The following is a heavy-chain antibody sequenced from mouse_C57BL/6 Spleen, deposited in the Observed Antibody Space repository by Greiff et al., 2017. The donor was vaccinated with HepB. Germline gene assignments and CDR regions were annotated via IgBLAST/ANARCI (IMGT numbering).Heavy chain of an antibody. J-gene: IGHJ4*01. CDR2: IYPRSGNT. V-gene: IGHV1-81*01. Sequence: QVQLKQSGAELARPGASVKLSCKASGYTFTSYGISWVKQRTGQGLEWIGEIYPRSGNTYYNEKFKGKATLTADKSSSTAYMELRSLTSEDSAVYFCARSLRWAMDYWGQGTSVTVSS. CDR3: ARSLRWAMDY. D-gene: IGHD1-1*02. CDR1: GYTFTSYG.